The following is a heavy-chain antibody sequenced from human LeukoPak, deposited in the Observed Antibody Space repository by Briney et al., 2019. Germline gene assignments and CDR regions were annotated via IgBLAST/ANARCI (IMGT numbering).Heavy chain of an antibody. CDR1: GFTFDDYA. V-gene: IGHV3-9*01. CDR3: AKGTFDTAMVMRFDY. Sequence: GGSLRLSCAASGFTFDDYAMHWVRQAPGKGLEWVSGISWNSGSIGYADSVKGRFTISRDNAKNSLYLQMNSLRAEDTVLYYCAKGTFDTAMVMRFDYWGQGTLVTVSS. D-gene: IGHD5-18*01. J-gene: IGHJ4*02. CDR2: ISWNSGSI.